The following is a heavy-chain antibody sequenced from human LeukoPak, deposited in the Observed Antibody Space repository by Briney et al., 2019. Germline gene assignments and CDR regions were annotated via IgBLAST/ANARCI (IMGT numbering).Heavy chain of an antibody. CDR2: IIPIFGTA. CDR3: ARDAAIFDSSGYYYLW. Sequence: ASVKVSCKASGGTFSRYTISWVRQAPGQGPERMGGIIPIFGTANYAQKFQGRVTITADESTSTAYMELRSLRSEDTAVYYCARDAAIFDSSGYYYLWWGQGTLVTVSS. CDR1: GGTFSRYT. V-gene: IGHV1-69*13. J-gene: IGHJ4*02. D-gene: IGHD3-22*01.